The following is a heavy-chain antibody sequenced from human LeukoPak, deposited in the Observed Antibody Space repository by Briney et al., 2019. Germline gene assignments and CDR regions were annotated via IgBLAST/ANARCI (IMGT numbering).Heavy chain of an antibody. CDR2: IIPILGIA. D-gene: IGHD6-19*01. CDR1: GGTFSSYA. V-gene: IGHV1-69*04. CDR3: ARVAGDGWFDP. J-gene: IGHJ5*02. Sequence: ASVKVSCKASGGTFSSYAISWVRQAPGQGLEWMGRIIPILGIANYAQKFQGRVTITADESTSTAYMELSSLRSEDTAVYYCARVAGDGWFDPWGQGTLVTVSS.